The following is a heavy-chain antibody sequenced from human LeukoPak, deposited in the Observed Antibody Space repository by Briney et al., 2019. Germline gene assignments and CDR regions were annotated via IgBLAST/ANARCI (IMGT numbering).Heavy chain of an antibody. V-gene: IGHV1-2*02. CDR3: ARDLDDSSGYYEDY. J-gene: IGHJ4*02. CDR2: INPNSGGT. D-gene: IGHD3-22*01. CDR1: GYTFTGYY. Sequence: ASVTVSCKASGYTFTGYYMHWVRQAPGQGLEWMGWINPNSGGTNYAQKFQGRVTMTRDRSISTAYMELSRLRSDDTAVYYCARDLDDSSGYYEDYWGQGTLVTVSS.